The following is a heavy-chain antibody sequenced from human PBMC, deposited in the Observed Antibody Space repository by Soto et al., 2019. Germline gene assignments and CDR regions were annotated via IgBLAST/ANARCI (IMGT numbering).Heavy chain of an antibody. Sequence: QVQLVQSGAEVKKPGASVKVSCKASGYTFTSYGISWVRQAPGQGLEWMGWISAYNGNTNYAQKLQGRVTMTTDTSTSTAYMELRSLRSDDTAVYYCARGGNTVSTGNDYFYYYGIDVWGQGTTVTVSS. V-gene: IGHV1-18*01. CDR1: GYTFTSYG. J-gene: IGHJ6*02. CDR3: ARGGNTVSTGNDYFYYYGIDV. CDR2: ISAYNGNT. D-gene: IGHD4-17*01.